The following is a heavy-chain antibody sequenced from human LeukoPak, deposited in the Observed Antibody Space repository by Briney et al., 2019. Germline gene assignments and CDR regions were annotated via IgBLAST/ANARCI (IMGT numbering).Heavy chain of an antibody. CDR2: INPNRGGT. Sequence: GASVKVSCKASGGTFSSFAISWARQAPGQGLEWMGWINPNRGGTSYAQKFQGRVTMTRDTSITTAYMELSSLRSDDTAMYYCARDTCDGVTCYNWFDPWGQGTLVTVSS. J-gene: IGHJ5*02. D-gene: IGHD4-17*01. CDR3: ARDTCDGVTCYNWFDP. CDR1: GGTFSSFA. V-gene: IGHV1-2*02.